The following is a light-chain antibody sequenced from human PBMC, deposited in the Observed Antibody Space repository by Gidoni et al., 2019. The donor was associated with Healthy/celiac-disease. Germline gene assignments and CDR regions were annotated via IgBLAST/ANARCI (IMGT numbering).Light chain of an antibody. Sequence: QSALTQPASVSGSPGQALTISCTGTSSDVGGYNYVSWYQQHPGNAPKLRIYEVSNRPSGVSIRFSGSKSGTTASLTISGLQAEDEADYYCSSYTSSSTVVFGGGTKLPVL. V-gene: IGLV2-14*01. CDR2: EVS. J-gene: IGLJ2*01. CDR1: SSDVGGYNY. CDR3: SSYTSSSTVV.